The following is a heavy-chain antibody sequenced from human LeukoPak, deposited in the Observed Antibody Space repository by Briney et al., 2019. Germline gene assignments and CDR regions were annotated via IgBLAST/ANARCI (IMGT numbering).Heavy chain of an antibody. D-gene: IGHD3-9*01. Sequence: SETLSLTCTVSGGSISSYYWSWIRQPPGKGLEWIGYIYYSGSTNYNPSLKSRVTRSVDTSKNQFSLKLSSVTAADTAVYYCARDSAPSTYYDILTLTKSYGMDVWGQGTTVTVSS. CDR1: GGSISSYY. CDR3: ARDSAPSTYYDILTLTKSYGMDV. CDR2: IYYSGST. V-gene: IGHV4-59*01. J-gene: IGHJ6*02.